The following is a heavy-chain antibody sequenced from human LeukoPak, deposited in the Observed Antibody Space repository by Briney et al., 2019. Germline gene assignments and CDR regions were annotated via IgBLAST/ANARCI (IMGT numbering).Heavy chain of an antibody. Sequence: SQTLSLTCAISGDSVSGGSAGWNWIRQSPSRGLEWLGRIYDRSKWYSDYAISLKNRITINPNTSRNKFSSQLKSVTHDDTAVYYCTGGGLVRGTLHWFDPWGQGTLVTVSS. D-gene: IGHD3-10*01. V-gene: IGHV6-1*01. CDR1: GDSVSGGSAG. CDR2: IYDRSKWYS. J-gene: IGHJ5*02. CDR3: TGGGLVRGTLHWFDP.